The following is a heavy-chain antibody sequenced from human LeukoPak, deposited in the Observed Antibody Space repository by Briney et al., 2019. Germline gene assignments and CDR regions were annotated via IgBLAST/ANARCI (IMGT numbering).Heavy chain of an antibody. CDR3: AKGRHTSSGMFDY. V-gene: IGHV3-74*01. J-gene: IGHJ4*02. CDR1: GFTFNNYW. Sequence: GGSLRLSCAASGFTFNNYWMHWVRQAPGKGLVWVSRINSDGNSTTYADSVKGRFTISRDNSKNTLYLQMNSLGAEDTALYYCAKGRHTSSGMFDYWGQGTLVTVSS. D-gene: IGHD1-26*01. CDR2: INSDGNST.